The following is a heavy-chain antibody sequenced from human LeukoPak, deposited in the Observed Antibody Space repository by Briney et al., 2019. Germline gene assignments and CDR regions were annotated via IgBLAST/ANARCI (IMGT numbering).Heavy chain of an antibody. CDR2: IWYDGSNK. Sequence: GGSLRLSCAASGFTFSSYGMHWVRQAPGKGLEWVAVIWYDGSNKYYADSVKGRFTISRDNSKNTLYLQMNSLRAEDTAVYYCARERETRSENYGSGSYYEKLLDYWGQGTLVTVSS. J-gene: IGHJ4*02. CDR3: ARERETRSENYGSGSYYEKLLDY. D-gene: IGHD3-10*01. V-gene: IGHV3-33*01. CDR1: GFTFSSYG.